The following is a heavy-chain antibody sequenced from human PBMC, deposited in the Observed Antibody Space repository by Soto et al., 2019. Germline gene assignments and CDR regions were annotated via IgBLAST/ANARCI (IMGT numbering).Heavy chain of an antibody. D-gene: IGHD6-13*01. CDR1: GGSISSSNW. CDR3: ARGSLTSGDGSSWPNNWFDP. V-gene: IGHV4-4*02. Sequence: PSETLSLTCAVSGGSISSSNWWSWVRQPPGKGLEWIGEIYHSGSTNYNPSLKSRVTISVDKSKNQFSLKLSSVTAADTAVYYCARGSLTSGDGSSWPNNWFDPWGQGTQVTVSS. CDR2: IYHSGST. J-gene: IGHJ5*02.